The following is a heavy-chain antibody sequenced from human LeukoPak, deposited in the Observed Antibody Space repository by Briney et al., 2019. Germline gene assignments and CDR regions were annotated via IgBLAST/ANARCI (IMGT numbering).Heavy chain of an antibody. Sequence: RGASVTVSCLASGYTFTKYGITWVRQAPGQGLEWMGWISNYNGNRNYAQKLQGRVTITTDTSTSTAYMELRSLICDDAAVYYCARGDDYGDYWGLYWGEGTLVTVSS. CDR2: ISNYNGNR. CDR3: ARGDDYGDYWGLY. CDR1: GYTFTKYG. V-gene: IGHV1-18*01. J-gene: IGHJ4*02. D-gene: IGHD4-17*01.